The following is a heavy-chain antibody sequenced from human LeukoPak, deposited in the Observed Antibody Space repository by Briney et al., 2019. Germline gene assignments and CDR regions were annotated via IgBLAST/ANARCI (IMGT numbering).Heavy chain of an antibody. V-gene: IGHV4-39*02. CDR2: IYYSGST. CDR3: ARLEWELRNWFDP. D-gene: IGHD3-3*01. J-gene: IGHJ5*02. CDR1: GGSFSGYY. Sequence: PSETLSLTCTVSGGSFSGYYWSWIRQPPGKGLEWIGSIYYSGSTYYNPSLKSRVAISVDTSKNHFSLKLISVTAADTAVYYCARLEWELRNWFDPWGQGTLVTVSS.